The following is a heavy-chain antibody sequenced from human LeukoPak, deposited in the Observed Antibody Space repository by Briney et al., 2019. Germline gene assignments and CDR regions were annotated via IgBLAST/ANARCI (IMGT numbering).Heavy chain of an antibody. J-gene: IGHJ4*02. D-gene: IGHD3-10*01. CDR1: GYSFTDYY. V-gene: IGHV1-2*06. Sequence: ASVKVSCKASGYSFTDYYMHWVRQAPGQGLEWMGRINPNSGGTKYAQKFQGRVTMTRDTSINTAYMELSRLRSDDTTVYYCARDNGPYGSGSYSFDYWGQGTLVTVSS. CDR2: INPNSGGT. CDR3: ARDNGPYGSGSYSFDY.